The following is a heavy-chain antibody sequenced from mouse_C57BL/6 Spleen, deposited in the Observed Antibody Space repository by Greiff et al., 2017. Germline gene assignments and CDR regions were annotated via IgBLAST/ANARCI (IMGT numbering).Heavy chain of an antibody. J-gene: IGHJ1*03. V-gene: IGHV1-53*01. CDR2: INPSNGGT. CDR1: GYTFTSYW. D-gene: IGHD6-2*01. CDR3: AREKSPGYWYFDV. Sequence: QVHVKQPGTELVKPGASVKLSCKASGYTFTSYWMHWVKQRPGQGLEWIGNINPSNGGTNYNEKFKSKATLTVDKSSSTAYMQLSSLTSEDSAVYYCAREKSPGYWYFDVWGTGTTVTVSS.